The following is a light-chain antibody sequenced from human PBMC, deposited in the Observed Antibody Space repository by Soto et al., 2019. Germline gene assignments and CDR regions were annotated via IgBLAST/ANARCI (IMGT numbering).Light chain of an antibody. CDR1: SSNIGAGYD. Sequence: QSVLTQPPSVSGAPGQRVTISCTGSSSNIGAGYDVHWYQQVPGTAPKLLIYANKNRPAGVPDRFSASKSGTSASLAITGLQAEDEADYYCQPYDTSPSGYVFGTGTKVTVL. J-gene: IGLJ1*01. CDR2: ANK. CDR3: QPYDTSPSGYV. V-gene: IGLV1-40*01.